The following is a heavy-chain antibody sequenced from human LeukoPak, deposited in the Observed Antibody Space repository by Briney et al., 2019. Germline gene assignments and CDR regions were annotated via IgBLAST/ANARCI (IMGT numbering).Heavy chain of an antibody. CDR1: EFTVSRNY. CDR3: AKVVREWLPAYYFDY. J-gene: IGHJ4*02. D-gene: IGHD6-19*01. V-gene: IGHV3-53*01. Sequence: PGGSLTLSCAVSEFTVSRNYMNWVRQAPGKGLEWVSLIYSGGGTEYADSVRGRFTISRDNSKNTLFLQMNSLRAEDTAVYYCAKVVREWLPAYYFDYWGQGTLATVSS. CDR2: IYSGGGT.